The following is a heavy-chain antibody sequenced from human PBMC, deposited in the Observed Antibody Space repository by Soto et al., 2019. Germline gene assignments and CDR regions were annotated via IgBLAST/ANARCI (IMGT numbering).Heavy chain of an antibody. CDR3: AREGSGWTDSY. CDR1: GFTFSTYS. J-gene: IGHJ4*02. CDR2: ISSSGSTI. D-gene: IGHD6-19*01. V-gene: IGHV3-48*02. Sequence: EVQLVESGGGLVQPGGSLRLSCTASGFTFSTYSMNWVRQAPGKGLEWISYISSSGSTIYYAASVKGRFTISRDNAKNSLYLQMSSLRDEDTAVYYCAREGSGWTDSYWGQGTLVTVSS.